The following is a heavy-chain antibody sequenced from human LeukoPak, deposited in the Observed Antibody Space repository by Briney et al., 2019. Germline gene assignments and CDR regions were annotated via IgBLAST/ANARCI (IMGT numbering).Heavy chain of an antibody. V-gene: IGHV4-59*12. J-gene: IGHJ5*02. CDR2: IYYSWST. CDR3: ARLRGATVAHNWFDP. Sequence: PSETLSLTCTVYGGSISSYYWSWIRQPPGKGLEWIGDIYYSWSTNYNPSLKSRVTISVDTSKNQCSLRLSSVTAADTAVYYCARLRGATVAHNWFDPWGQGTVDSVSS. D-gene: IGHD6-19*01. CDR1: GGSISSYY.